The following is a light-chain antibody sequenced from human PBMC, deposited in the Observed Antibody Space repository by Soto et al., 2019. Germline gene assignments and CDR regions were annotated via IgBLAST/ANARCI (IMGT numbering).Light chain of an antibody. Sequence: EIVLTQSPGTLSLSPGERATLSCRASQSVSTNYLAWYQQQPGQAPRLLIYGASSRATSTPDRFSGSGSGTDFTLTISRLEPEDFAVYYCQQYGSSPWTFGQGTKVEIK. CDR2: GAS. V-gene: IGKV3-20*01. CDR3: QQYGSSPWT. J-gene: IGKJ1*01. CDR1: QSVSTNY.